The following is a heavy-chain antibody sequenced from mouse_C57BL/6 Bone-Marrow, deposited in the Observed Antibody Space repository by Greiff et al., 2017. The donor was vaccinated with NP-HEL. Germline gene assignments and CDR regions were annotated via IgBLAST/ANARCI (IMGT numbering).Heavy chain of an antibody. J-gene: IGHJ4*01. Sequence: EVMLVESGGGLVKPGGSLKLSCAASGFTFSSYAMSWVRQTPEKRLEWVATISDGGSYTYYPDNVKGRFTISRDNAKNNLYLQMSHLKSEDTAMYYCARGRGTTVVGPYAMDYWGQGTSVTVSS. D-gene: IGHD1-1*01. CDR2: ISDGGSYT. V-gene: IGHV5-4*03. CDR1: GFTFSSYA. CDR3: ARGRGTTVVGPYAMDY.